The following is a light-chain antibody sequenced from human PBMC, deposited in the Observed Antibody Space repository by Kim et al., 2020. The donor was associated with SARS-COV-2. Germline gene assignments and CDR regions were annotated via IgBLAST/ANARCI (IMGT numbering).Light chain of an antibody. CDR2: QDS. J-gene: IGLJ1*01. Sequence: SYELTQPPSVSVSPGQTASITCSGDKLGDKYACWYQQKPGQSPVLVIYQDSKRPSGIPERFSGSNSGNTATLTISGTQAMDEADYYCQAWDSSTEVVFGTGTKVTVL. CDR3: QAWDSSTEVV. CDR1: KLGDKY. V-gene: IGLV3-1*01.